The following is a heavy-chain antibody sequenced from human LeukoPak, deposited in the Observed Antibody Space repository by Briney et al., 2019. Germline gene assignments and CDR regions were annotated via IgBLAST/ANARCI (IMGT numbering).Heavy chain of an antibody. Sequence: ASVKVSCKASGGTSSSYAISWVRQAPGQGLEWMGRIIPIFGTANYAQKFQGRVTITTDESTSTAYMELSSLRSEDTAVYYCAVGYCSGGSCYGLYTGDNWFDPWGQGTLVTVSS. CDR2: IIPIFGTA. D-gene: IGHD2-15*01. J-gene: IGHJ5*02. CDR1: GGTSSSYA. V-gene: IGHV1-69*05. CDR3: AVGYCSGGSCYGLYTGDNWFDP.